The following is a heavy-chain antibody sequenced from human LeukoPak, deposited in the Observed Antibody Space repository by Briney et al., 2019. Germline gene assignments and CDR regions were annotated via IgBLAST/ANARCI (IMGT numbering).Heavy chain of an antibody. V-gene: IGHV3-48*03. CDR2: ISSSGSTI. D-gene: IGHD6-19*01. Sequence: GGSLRLSCAASGFTFSSYEMNWIRQAPRKGLEWVSYISSSGSTIYYADSVKGRFTISRDNAKNSLYLQMNSLRAEDTAVYYCARDGSSVAGSILSFDYWGQGTLVTVSS. CDR1: GFTFSSYE. CDR3: ARDGSSVAGSILSFDY. J-gene: IGHJ4*02.